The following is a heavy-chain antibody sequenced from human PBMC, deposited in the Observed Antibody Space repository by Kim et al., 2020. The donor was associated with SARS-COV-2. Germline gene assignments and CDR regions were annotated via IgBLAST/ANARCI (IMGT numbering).Heavy chain of an antibody. Sequence: YTHYADSVKGRFTITRDDSKKKLYLQMDSLRVEDTAIYFCARGVFDFWGQGVLVTVSS. CDR3: ARGVFDF. CDR2: YT. V-gene: IGHV3-11*06. J-gene: IGHJ4*02.